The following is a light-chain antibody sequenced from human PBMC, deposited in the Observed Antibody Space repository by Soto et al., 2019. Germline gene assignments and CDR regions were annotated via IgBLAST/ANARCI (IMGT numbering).Light chain of an antibody. Sequence: EIVLTQSPGTLSLSPGEIATLSCRASQSVSRSYLAWYQQKPGQAPRLLIYGASSRATGIPDRFSGSVSGTDFTLTISRLEPEDFAVYYCQQYGSSRTWTFGQGTKVEIK. CDR2: GAS. J-gene: IGKJ1*01. CDR3: QQYGSSRTWT. CDR1: QSVSRSY. V-gene: IGKV3-20*01.